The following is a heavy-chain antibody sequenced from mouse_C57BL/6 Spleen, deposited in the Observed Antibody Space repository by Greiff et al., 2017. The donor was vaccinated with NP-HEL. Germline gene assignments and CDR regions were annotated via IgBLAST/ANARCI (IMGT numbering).Heavy chain of an antibody. CDR2: IYPGSGST. CDR1: GYTFTSYW. V-gene: IGHV1-55*01. J-gene: IGHJ3*01. CDR3: AREDDYDEGAWFAY. D-gene: IGHD2-4*01. Sequence: VQLQQPGAELVKPGASVKMSCKASGYTFTSYWITWVKQRPGQGLEWIGDIYPGSGSTNYNEKFKSKATLTVDTSSSTAYMQLSSLTSEDSAVYYCAREDDYDEGAWFAYWGQGTLVTVSA.